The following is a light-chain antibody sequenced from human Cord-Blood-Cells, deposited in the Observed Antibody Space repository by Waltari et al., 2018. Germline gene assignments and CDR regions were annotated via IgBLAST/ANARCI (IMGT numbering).Light chain of an antibody. CDR1: QSVSSSY. CDR3: QQYGSSLIT. Sequence: IVLTQSPGPLSLSPGERATLSCRASQSVSSSYLAWYQQTPGQAPRLLIYGASSRATGIPDRFSGSGSGTDFTLTISRLEPEDFAVYYCQQYGSSLITFGRGTRLEIK. J-gene: IGKJ5*01. V-gene: IGKV3-20*01. CDR2: GAS.